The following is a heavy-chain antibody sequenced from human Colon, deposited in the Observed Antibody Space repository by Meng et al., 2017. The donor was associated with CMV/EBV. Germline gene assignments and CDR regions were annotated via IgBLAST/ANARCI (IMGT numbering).Heavy chain of an antibody. D-gene: IGHD5-18*01. J-gene: IGHJ4*02. CDR1: GGSISSYY. CDR2: IYPSGFP. V-gene: IGHV4-4*07. CDR3: ARAQYTYGYWIFDY. Sequence: GPLQGPGPGLVKPAETLSLSCTVSGGSISSYYWSWIRQPAGKGLEWIGRIYPSGFPKYKPSLESRVTMSADTSKNQISLKLTSVTAADTAVYYCARAQYTYGYWIFDYWGQGTLVTVSS.